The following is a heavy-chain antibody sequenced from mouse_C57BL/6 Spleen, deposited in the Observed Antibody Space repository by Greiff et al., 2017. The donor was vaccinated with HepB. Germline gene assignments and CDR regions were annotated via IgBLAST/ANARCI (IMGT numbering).Heavy chain of an antibody. Sequence: VQLQQPGAELVKPGASVKMSCKASGYTFTSYWITWVKQRPGQGLEWIGDIYPGSGSTNYNEKFKSKATLTVDTSSSTADMQLSSLTSEDSAVYYCARFSNYLYAMDYWGQGTSVTVSS. V-gene: IGHV1-55*01. CDR2: IYPGSGST. CDR3: ARFSNYLYAMDY. J-gene: IGHJ4*01. CDR1: GYTFTSYW. D-gene: IGHD2-5*01.